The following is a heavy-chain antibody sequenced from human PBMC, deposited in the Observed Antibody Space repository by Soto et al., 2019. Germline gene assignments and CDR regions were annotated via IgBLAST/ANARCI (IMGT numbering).Heavy chain of an antibody. CDR2: INPFDGSR. V-gene: IGHV1-46*01. D-gene: IGHD5-12*01. CDR1: GYIFTSYY. CDR3: ARVSGYYFLDY. Sequence: GASVKVSCKASGYIFTSYYIHWVRQAPGQGLEWMGWINPFDGSRMFAQSFQGRVTMTRDTSTSTVYMEVSSLRSEDTAVYYCARVSGYYFLDYWGQGTLVTVSS. J-gene: IGHJ4*02.